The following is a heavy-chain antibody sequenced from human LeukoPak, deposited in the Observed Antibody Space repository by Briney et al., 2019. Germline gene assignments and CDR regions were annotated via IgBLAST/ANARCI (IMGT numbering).Heavy chain of an antibody. CDR3: ARQRITMVRGVWNWFDP. CDR1: GGSISSSSYY. D-gene: IGHD3-10*01. Sequence: SETLSLTCTVSGGSISSSSYYWGWIRQPPGKGLEWIGSIYYSGSTYNNPSLKSRVTISVDTSKNQFSLKLSSVTAADTAVYYCARQRITMVRGVWNWFDPWGQGTLVTVSS. J-gene: IGHJ5*02. V-gene: IGHV4-39*01. CDR2: IYYSGST.